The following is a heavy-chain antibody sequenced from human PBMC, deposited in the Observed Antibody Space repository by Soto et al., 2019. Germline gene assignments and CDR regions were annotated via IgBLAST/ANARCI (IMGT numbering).Heavy chain of an antibody. D-gene: IGHD2-15*01. CDR3: ARRRYCSGGSCYLVGYGMDV. CDR1: GFTFSSYA. CDR2: ISSNGGST. Sequence: PGGSLRLSCAASGFTFSSYAMHWVRQAPGKGLEYVSAISSNGGSTYYANSVKGRFTISRDNSKNTLYLQMGSLRAEDMAVYYCARRRYCSGGSCYLVGYGMDVWGQGTTVTVSS. V-gene: IGHV3-64*01. J-gene: IGHJ6*02.